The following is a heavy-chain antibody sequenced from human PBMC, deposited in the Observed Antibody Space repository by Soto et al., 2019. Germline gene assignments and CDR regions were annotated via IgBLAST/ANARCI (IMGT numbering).Heavy chain of an antibody. V-gene: IGHV1-24*01. Sequence: ASVKVSCKVSGYTLTELSMHWVRQAPGKGLEWMGGFDPEDGETIYAQKFQGRVTMTEDTSTDTAYMELSSLRSEDTAVYYCATASAYYYDRSGYFDWGQGTLVTVPQ. CDR2: FDPEDGET. CDR3: ATASAYYYDRSGYFD. CDR1: GYTLTELS. D-gene: IGHD3-22*01. J-gene: IGHJ4*02.